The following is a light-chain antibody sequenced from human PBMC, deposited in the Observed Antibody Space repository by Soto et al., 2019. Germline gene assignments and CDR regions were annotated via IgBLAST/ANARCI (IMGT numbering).Light chain of an antibody. J-gene: IGKJ4*01. CDR1: QSVTTY. CDR2: DAS. CDR3: QQFGVSPT. Sequence: EIVLTQSPGTLSLSPGERATLSCRASQSVTTYLAWYQQKPGQAPRLLIYDASSSATDIPDRFSGSGSGTDFTLTIGRLEPEDFAVYYCQQFGVSPTFGGGTKVEIK. V-gene: IGKV3-20*01.